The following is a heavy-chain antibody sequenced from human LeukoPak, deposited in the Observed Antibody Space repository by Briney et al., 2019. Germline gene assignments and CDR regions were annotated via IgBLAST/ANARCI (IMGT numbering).Heavy chain of an antibody. Sequence: GGSLRLSCAASGFTFSSYEMNWVRQAPGKGLEWVSYISSSGSTIYYADSVKGRFTISRDNAKNTLYLQMNSLRAEDTAVYYCARDAQTNWNLGDWGQGTLVTVSS. CDR2: ISSSGSTI. J-gene: IGHJ4*02. CDR3: ARDAQTNWNLGD. D-gene: IGHD1-1*01. CDR1: GFTFSSYE. V-gene: IGHV3-48*03.